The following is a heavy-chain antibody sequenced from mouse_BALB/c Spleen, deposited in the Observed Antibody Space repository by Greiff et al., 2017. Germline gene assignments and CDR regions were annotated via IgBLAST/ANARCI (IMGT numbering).Heavy chain of an antibody. CDR1: GFTFSSYT. D-gene: IGHD5-1-1*01. Sequence: EVKLVESGGGLVQPGGSLKLSCAASGFTFSSYTMSWVRQTPEKRLEWVAYISNGGGSTYYPDTVKGRFTISRDNAKNTLYLQMSSLKSEDTAMYYCARNTYYFDYWGQGTTLTVSS. V-gene: IGHV5-12-2*01. CDR2: ISNGGGST. J-gene: IGHJ2*01. CDR3: ARNTYYFDY.